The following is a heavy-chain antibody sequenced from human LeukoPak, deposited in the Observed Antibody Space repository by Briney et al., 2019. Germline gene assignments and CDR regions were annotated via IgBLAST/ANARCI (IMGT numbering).Heavy chain of an antibody. Sequence: AGGSLRLSCAASGFTFSGYWMHWVRQAPGKGLVWVSRINRDATITNYADSVKGRCSISRDNAKNTLYLQMNNLGGEDTAVYYCAITATIAGVDHWGQGTLVTVSS. CDR1: GFTFSGYW. CDR3: AITATIAGVDH. D-gene: IGHD5-12*01. CDR2: INRDATIT. J-gene: IGHJ4*02. V-gene: IGHV3-74*01.